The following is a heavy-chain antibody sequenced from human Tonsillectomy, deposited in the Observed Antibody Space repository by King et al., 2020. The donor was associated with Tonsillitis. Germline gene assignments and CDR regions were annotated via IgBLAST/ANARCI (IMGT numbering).Heavy chain of an antibody. CDR1: GGTFSSYA. J-gene: IGHJ3*02. Sequence: QLVQSGAEVKKPGSSVKVSCKASGGTFSSYAINWVRQAPGQGLEWMGRIIPILGIANYAQKFQGRVTITADKSTSTAYMELSSLRSEDTAVYYCASKYCSGSSCYTTDDAFDIWGQGTMVTVSS. D-gene: IGHD2-2*02. CDR3: ASKYCSGSSCYTTDDAFDI. V-gene: IGHV1-69*09. CDR2: IIPILGIA.